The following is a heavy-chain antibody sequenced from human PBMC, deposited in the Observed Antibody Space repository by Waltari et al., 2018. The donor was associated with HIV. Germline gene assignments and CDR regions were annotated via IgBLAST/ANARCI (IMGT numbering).Heavy chain of an antibody. V-gene: IGHV3-23*01. CDR2: ISGSGANS. D-gene: IGHD2-15*01. CDR3: AKPAGYCSTSTCLFDT. J-gene: IGHJ5*02. Sequence: EVQLLESGGGLVQPGGSLRLSCAASGFDFRSHAITWVRQAPGKGLEWGSRISGSGANSVYGDSVKGRFTISRENSKKTLYLELNSLRDEDTALYHCAKPAGYCSTSTCLFDTWGQGTLVIVSS. CDR1: GFDFRSHA.